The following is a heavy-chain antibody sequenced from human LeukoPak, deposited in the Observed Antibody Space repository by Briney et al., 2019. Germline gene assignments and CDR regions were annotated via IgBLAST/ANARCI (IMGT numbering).Heavy chain of an antibody. V-gene: IGHV4-34*01. J-gene: IGHJ5*02. Sequence: SETLSLTCAVYGGSFSGYYWSWIRQPPGKGLEWIGEINHSGSTNYNPSLKSRVTISVDTSKNQFSLKLSSVTAADTAVYYCARSRGYSYGYPFDPWGQGTLVTVSS. CDR3: ARSRGYSYGYPFDP. CDR1: GGSFSGYY. D-gene: IGHD5-18*01. CDR2: INHSGST.